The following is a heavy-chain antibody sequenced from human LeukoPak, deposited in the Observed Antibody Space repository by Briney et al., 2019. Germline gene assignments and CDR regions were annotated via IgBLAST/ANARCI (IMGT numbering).Heavy chain of an antibody. CDR3: ARGMGDWLLPIDY. D-gene: IGHD3/OR15-3a*01. J-gene: IGHJ4*02. CDR1: GYTFTSFG. CDR2: SSAYNGNT. Sequence: APVKVSCKASGYTFTSFGITCVRQAPGQGLEWMGWSSAYNGNTNYAQKLQGRVTMTTDTSTSTAYMELRRLRSDDTAVYYCARGMGDWLLPIDYWGQGTLVTVSS. V-gene: IGHV1-18*01.